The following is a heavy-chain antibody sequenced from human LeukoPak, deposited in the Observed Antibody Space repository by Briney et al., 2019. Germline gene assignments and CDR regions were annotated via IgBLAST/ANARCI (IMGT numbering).Heavy chain of an antibody. J-gene: IGHJ1*01. Sequence: PSETLSLTCTVSGGSISSYYWSWIRQPPGKGLEWIGYIYYSGSTNYNPSLKSRVTISVDTSKNQFSLKLSSVTAADTAVYYCAKWMIGSVVGWGQGTLVTVSS. CDR1: GGSISSYY. CDR3: AKWMIGSVVG. D-gene: IGHD3-22*01. CDR2: IYYSGST. V-gene: IGHV4-59*01.